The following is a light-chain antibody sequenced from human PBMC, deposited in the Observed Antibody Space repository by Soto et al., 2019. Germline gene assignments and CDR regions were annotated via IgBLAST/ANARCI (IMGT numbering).Light chain of an antibody. CDR3: HQRNT. Sequence: ETVLTQSACTLSLSPGERATLSCRASQSVSSSSLAWYQQRPGRAPRLLIYGTSSRATGIPDRFSGSGSGTDFTLTISRLEPEDFAVFYCHQRNTFGQGTRLEI. J-gene: IGKJ5*01. CDR2: GTS. V-gene: IGKV3D-20*02. CDR1: QSVSSSS.